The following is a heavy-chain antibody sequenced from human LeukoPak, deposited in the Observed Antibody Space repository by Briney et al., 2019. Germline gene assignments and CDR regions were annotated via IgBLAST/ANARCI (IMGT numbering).Heavy chain of an antibody. Sequence: GGSLRLSCAASGFTFDDYAMHWVRQAPGKGLEWVSGISWNSGSIGYADSVKGRFTISRDNAKNSLYPQMNSLRVEDTALYYCAKEGRFLEWLSSDFDYWGQGTLVTVSS. CDR2: ISWNSGSI. CDR3: AKEGRFLEWLSSDFDY. D-gene: IGHD3-3*01. V-gene: IGHV3-9*01. J-gene: IGHJ4*02. CDR1: GFTFDDYA.